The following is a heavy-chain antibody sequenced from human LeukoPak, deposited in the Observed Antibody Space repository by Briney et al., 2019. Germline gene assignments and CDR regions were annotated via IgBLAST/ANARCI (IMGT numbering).Heavy chain of an antibody. J-gene: IGHJ4*02. CDR3: TTVLSSDRYNLCDY. V-gene: IGHV3-21*06. Sequence: GGSLRLSCAASGFTFSTYSMNWVRQAPGKGLEWVSSIATSSDYIYYAGSLRGRFTISRDNAKNSLYLHMNSLRPDDTAVYYCTTVLSSDRYNLCDYWGQGTLVTVSS. CDR1: GFTFSTYS. CDR2: IATSSDYI. D-gene: IGHD6-25*01.